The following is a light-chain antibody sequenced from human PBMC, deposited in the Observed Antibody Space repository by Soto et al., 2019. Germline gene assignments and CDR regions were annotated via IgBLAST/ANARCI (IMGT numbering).Light chain of an antibody. CDR1: QSLAYSDGNTY. V-gene: IGKV2-30*01. Sequence: DVVMTPSPLSLPVTLGQPASISCRSSQSLAYSDGNTYLNWFQQRPGQSPRRLIYKVSNRDSGVPDRFSGSGSGTDFTLKISRVEAEDVGIYYCMQGTHLPPYTFGQGTKLEIK. CDR3: MQGTHLPPYT. J-gene: IGKJ2*01. CDR2: KVS.